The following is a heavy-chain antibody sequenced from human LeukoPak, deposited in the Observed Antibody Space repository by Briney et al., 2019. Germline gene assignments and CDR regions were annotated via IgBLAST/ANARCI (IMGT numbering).Heavy chain of an antibody. CDR3: ARRMGATPVGNAFDI. J-gene: IGHJ3*02. V-gene: IGHV3-30*03. D-gene: IGHD1-26*01. CDR2: ISYDGSNE. Sequence: PGGSLRLSCAASGFTFSSSGMHWVRQAPGKGLEWMAIISYDGSNEDCADSVKGRFTISRDNSKNTLYLQVNGLRTEDAAVYYCARRMGATPVGNAFDIWGQGTMVTVSS. CDR1: GFTFSSSG.